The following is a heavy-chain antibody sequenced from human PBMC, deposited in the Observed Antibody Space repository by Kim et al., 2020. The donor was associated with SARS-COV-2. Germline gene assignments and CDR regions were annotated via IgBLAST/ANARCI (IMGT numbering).Heavy chain of an antibody. D-gene: IGHD2-2*01. CDR2: ISGSGGST. Sequence: GGSLRLSCAASGFTFSSYAMSWVRQAPGKGLEWVSAISGSGGSTYYADSVKGRFTISRDNSKNTLYLQMNSLRAEYTAVYYCAKPARSIVVVPAAIHFDYWGQGTLVTVSS. CDR3: AKPARSIVVVPAAIHFDY. CDR1: GFTFSSYA. V-gene: IGHV3-23*01. J-gene: IGHJ4*02.